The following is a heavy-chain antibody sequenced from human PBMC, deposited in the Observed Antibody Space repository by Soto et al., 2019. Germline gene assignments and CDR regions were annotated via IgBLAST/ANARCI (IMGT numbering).Heavy chain of an antibody. D-gene: IGHD3-16*01. V-gene: IGHV3-30*03. J-gene: IGHJ4*02. CDR3: ARVGSGGGGDY. CDR1: GFMFSNYA. CDR2: ISNDGSHE. Sequence: GGSLRLSCAASGFMFSNYAMYWVRQAPGKGPEWVAVISNDGSHEYYVDSVKGRFSSSRDNSKNTVYLQMNSLRPDDTAFYYCARVGSGGGGDYWGQGTLVTVSS.